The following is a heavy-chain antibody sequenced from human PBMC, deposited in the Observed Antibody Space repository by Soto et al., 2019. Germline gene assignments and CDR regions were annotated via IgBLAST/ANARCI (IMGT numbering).Heavy chain of an antibody. CDR2: IIPILGIA. CDR1: GGTFSSYT. V-gene: IGHV1-69*02. CDR3: ARFRGSYGMDV. Sequence: QVQLVQSGAEVKKPGSSVKVSCKASGGTFSSYTISWVRQAPGQGLEWMGRIIPILGIANYAQKFQGRVTITANKSTSTAYMELSSLRSEDTAVYYCARFRGSYGMDVWGQGTTVTVSS. D-gene: IGHD3-10*01. J-gene: IGHJ6*02.